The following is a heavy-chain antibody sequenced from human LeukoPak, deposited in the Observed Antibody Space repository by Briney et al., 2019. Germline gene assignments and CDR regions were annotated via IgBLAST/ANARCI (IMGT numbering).Heavy chain of an antibody. J-gene: IGHJ4*02. CDR3: ARDRDTALVYFDN. CDR2: IHYSAHT. CDR1: GGSFSSGSYY. V-gene: IGHV4-61*01. Sequence: SETLSLTCTVSGGSFSSGSYYWSWIRQPPGKGLEWIGYIHYSAHTNYNPSLKSRVTISIDTSKNQFSLKLSSVTAADTAVYYCARDRDTALVYFDNWGQGTLVTVSS. D-gene: IGHD5-18*01.